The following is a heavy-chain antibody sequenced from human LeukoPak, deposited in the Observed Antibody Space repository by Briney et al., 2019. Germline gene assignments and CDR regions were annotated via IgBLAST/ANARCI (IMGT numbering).Heavy chain of an antibody. V-gene: IGHV3-23*01. CDR3: ANGQSLYYFDY. CDR2: ISCSGGST. Sequence: QAGGTLRLSCAASGFTFSSYAMSWVRQAPGKGLEWVSAISCSGGSTYYADSVKGRFTISRDTSKNTLYLQMNSLRAEDTAVYYCANGQSLYYFDYWGQGTLVTVSS. CDR1: GFTFSSYA. J-gene: IGHJ4*02.